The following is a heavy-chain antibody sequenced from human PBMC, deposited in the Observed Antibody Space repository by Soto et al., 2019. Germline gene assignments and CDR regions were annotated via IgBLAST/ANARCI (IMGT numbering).Heavy chain of an antibody. D-gene: IGHD5-18*01. CDR3: ARDSDRGYSYGYSDY. Sequence: QVQLVESGGGVVQPGRSLRLSCAASGFTFSSYAMHWVRQAQGKGLEWVAVISYDGSNKYYADSVKGRFTISRDNSKNTLYLQMNSLRAEDTAVYYCARDSDRGYSYGYSDYWGQGTLVTVSS. V-gene: IGHV3-30-3*01. CDR1: GFTFSSYA. J-gene: IGHJ4*02. CDR2: ISYDGSNK.